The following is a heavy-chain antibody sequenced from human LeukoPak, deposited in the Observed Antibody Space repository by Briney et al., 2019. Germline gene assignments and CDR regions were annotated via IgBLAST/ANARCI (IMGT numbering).Heavy chain of an antibody. Sequence: SETLSLTCTVSGGSISSYYWSWIRPPPGKGLEWIGYIYYSGSTNYNPSLKSRVTISVDTSKNQFSLKLSSVTAADTAVYYCARDLLPGENAFDIWGQGTMVTVSS. D-gene: IGHD3-10*01. CDR3: ARDLLPGENAFDI. CDR1: GGSISSYY. CDR2: IYYSGST. V-gene: IGHV4-59*01. J-gene: IGHJ3*02.